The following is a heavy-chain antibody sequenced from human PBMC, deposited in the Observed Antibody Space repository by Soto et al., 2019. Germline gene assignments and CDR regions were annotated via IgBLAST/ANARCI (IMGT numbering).Heavy chain of an antibody. Sequence: SETLSLTCTVSGGSISSGGYYWSWIRQHPGKGLEWIGYIYYSGSTYYNPSLKSRVTISVDTSKNQFSLKLSSVTAADTAVYYCARGRYYYGSGSFDYWGQGTLVTAPQ. J-gene: IGHJ4*02. D-gene: IGHD3-10*01. CDR1: GGSISSGGYY. V-gene: IGHV4-31*03. CDR3: ARGRYYYGSGSFDY. CDR2: IYYSGST.